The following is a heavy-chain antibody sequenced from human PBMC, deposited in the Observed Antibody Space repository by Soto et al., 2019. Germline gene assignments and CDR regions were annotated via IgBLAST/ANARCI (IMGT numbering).Heavy chain of an antibody. J-gene: IGHJ4*02. D-gene: IGHD6-19*01. CDR3: VGSSGWPYYFDY. Sequence: ASVKVSCKASGYTFTSYGISWVRQAPGQGLEWMGWISAYSGNTNYAQKLQGRVTMTTDTSTSTAYMELRSLRSDGTAVYYCVGSSGWPYYFDYWGQGXLVTVYS. CDR1: GYTFTSYG. V-gene: IGHV1-18*01. CDR2: ISAYSGNT.